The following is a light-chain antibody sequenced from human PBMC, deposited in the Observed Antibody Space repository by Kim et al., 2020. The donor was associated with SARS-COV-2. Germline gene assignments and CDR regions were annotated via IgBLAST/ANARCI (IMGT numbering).Light chain of an antibody. CDR2: KTS. CDR3: QQYDSYSYT. V-gene: IGKV1-5*03. J-gene: IGKJ2*01. CDR1: QGLGGW. Sequence: DIQMTQSPSTLSASVGETVTITCRASQGLGGWLAWYQQKPGEAPNLLIYKTSILQSGVPSRFSGSISGAHFTLTITNLQPDDVATYYCQQYDSYSYTFGQGPKLEIK.